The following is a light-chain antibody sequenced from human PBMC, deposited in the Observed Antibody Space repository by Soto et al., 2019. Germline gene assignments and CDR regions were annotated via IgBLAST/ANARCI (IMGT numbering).Light chain of an antibody. CDR2: WAS. CDR3: QQYYAPPPT. Sequence: DIVMTQSPDSLAVSLGARATINCRSSQSVLYSSNTKNFLAWYQQKPGQPPKLLIYWASTRESGVPDRFIGSGSGTDFTLTISSLQAEDVAVYYCQQYYAPPPTFGQGTKVEIK. CDR1: QSVLYSSNTKNF. V-gene: IGKV4-1*01. J-gene: IGKJ2*01.